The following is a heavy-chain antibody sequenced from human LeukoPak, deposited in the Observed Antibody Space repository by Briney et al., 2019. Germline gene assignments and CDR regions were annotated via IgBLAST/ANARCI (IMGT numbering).Heavy chain of an antibody. D-gene: IGHD5-12*01. CDR3: ARVYSGYDYPFDY. CDR2: IYSGGST. CDR1: GFTVSSNY. J-gene: IGHJ4*02. Sequence: PGGSLRLSCAASGFTVSSNYMSWVRQAPGKGLEWVSVIYSGGSTYYADSVKGRFTISRDNSKNTLYLQMNSLRAEDTAVYYCARVYSGYDYPFDYWGQGTLVTVSS. V-gene: IGHV3-53*01.